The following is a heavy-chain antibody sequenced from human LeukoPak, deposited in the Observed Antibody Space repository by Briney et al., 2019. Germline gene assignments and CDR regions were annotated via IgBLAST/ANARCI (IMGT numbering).Heavy chain of an antibody. CDR1: GGSISSYY. CDR2: IYYSGST. J-gene: IGHJ4*02. V-gene: IGHV4-59*01. D-gene: IGHD5-12*01. Sequence: PSETLSLTCTVSGGSISSYYWSWIRQPPGKGLEWIGYIYYSGSTNYNPSLKSRVTISVDTSKNQFSLKLSSVTAADTAVYYCARVGMATITSYFDYWGQGTLVTVPS. CDR3: ARVGMATITSYFDY.